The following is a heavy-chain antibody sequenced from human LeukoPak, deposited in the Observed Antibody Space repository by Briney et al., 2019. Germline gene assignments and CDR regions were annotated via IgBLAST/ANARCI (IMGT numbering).Heavy chain of an antibody. CDR1: GYTFTSYG. D-gene: IGHD3-3*01. CDR2: ISAYNGNT. CDR3: ARGRRYYDFWSGEAGDV. Sequence: ASVKVSCKASGYTFTSYGISWVRQAPGQGLEWMGWISAYNGNTNYAQKLQGRVTMTTGTSTSTAYMGLRSLRSDDTAVYYCARGRRYYDFWSGEAGDVWGKGTTVTVSS. J-gene: IGHJ6*04. V-gene: IGHV1-18*01.